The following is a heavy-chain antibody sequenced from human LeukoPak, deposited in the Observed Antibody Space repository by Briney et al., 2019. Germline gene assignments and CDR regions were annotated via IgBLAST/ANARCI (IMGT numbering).Heavy chain of an antibody. CDR2: IKQDGSEK. CDR3: ARDRGWVQLWSLFY. CDR1: GFTFSSYW. Sequence: GGSLRLSCAASGFTFSSYWMSWVRQAPGKGLEWVANIKQDGSEKYYVDSVKGRFTISRDNAKNSLYLQMNSLRAEDTAVYYCARDRGWVQLWSLFYWGQGTLVTVSS. D-gene: IGHD5-18*01. J-gene: IGHJ4*02. V-gene: IGHV3-7*01.